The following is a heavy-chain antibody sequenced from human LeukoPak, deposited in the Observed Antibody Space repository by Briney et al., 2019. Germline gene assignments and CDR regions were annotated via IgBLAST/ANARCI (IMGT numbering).Heavy chain of an antibody. D-gene: IGHD3-3*01. CDR1: GFTFGDYA. J-gene: IGHJ3*02. CDR3: TRDLPFLEWPWDAFDI. CDR2: IRSKAYGGTT. Sequence: GGSLRLSCTASGFTFGDYAMSWVRQAPGKGLEWVGFIRSKAYGGTTEYAASVKGRFTISRDDSKSIAHLQMNSLKTEDTAVYYCTRDLPFLEWPWDAFDIWGQGTMVTVSS. V-gene: IGHV3-49*04.